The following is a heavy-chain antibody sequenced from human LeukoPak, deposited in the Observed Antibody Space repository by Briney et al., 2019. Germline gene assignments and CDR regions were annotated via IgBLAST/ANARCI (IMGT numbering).Heavy chain of an antibody. V-gene: IGHV3-74*01. D-gene: IGHD6-19*01. J-gene: IGHJ5*02. CDR1: GFTFSSYW. CDR2: IKTDGSSK. CDR3: ASIDSSGWYWFDP. Sequence: PGGSLRLSCAGSGFTFSSYWMHWVRQAPGKGLVWVSRIKTDGSSKYYADSVKGRFTVSRDNSKNTLYLQMNSLRAEDTAVYYCASIDSSGWYWFDPWGQGTLVTVSS.